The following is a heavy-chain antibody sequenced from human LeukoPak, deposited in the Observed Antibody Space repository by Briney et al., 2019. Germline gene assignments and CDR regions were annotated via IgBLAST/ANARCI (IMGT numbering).Heavy chain of an antibody. CDR1: GFTFSSYS. CDR3: ARDLYYYDSSGSFDY. Sequence: GGSLRLSCAASGFTFSSYSMNWVRQAPGKGLEWVSSISSSSSYIYYADSMKGRFTISRDNAKNSLYLQMNSLRAEDTAVYYCARDLYYYDSSGSFDYWGQGTLVTVSS. J-gene: IGHJ4*02. CDR2: ISSSSSYI. D-gene: IGHD3-22*01. V-gene: IGHV3-21*01.